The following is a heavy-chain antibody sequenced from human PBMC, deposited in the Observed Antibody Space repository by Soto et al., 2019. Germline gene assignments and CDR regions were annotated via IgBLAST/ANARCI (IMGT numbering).Heavy chain of an antibody. J-gene: IGHJ6*02. CDR2: IYPGDSDT. CDR3: AKYNCDAGTSYSFMGWYHYAMDL. D-gene: IGHD1-26*01. CDR1: GYTFTDYW. V-gene: IGHV5-51*01. Sequence: LKISCKTSGYTFTDYWIGWVRQMPGKGLEWVGSIYPGDSDTRYNPSFRGLVTISADTSISTAYLKWSSLKASDSAMYYCAKYNCDAGTSYSFMGWYHYAMDLWGQGTRSPSP.